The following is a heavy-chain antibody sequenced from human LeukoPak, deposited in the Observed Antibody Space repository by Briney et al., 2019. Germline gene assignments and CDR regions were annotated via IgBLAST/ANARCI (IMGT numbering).Heavy chain of an antibody. CDR1: GDSVSSNSAV. V-gene: IGHV6-1*01. J-gene: IGHJ6*02. CDR2: TYYRSKWYN. CDR3: ARGYYDMDV. Sequence: SQTLSLTCALSGDSVSSNSAVWNWIRQSPSRGLEWLGRTYYRSKWYNGYAVSVKSRITINPDTSKNQFSLQLNSVTPEDTAVYYCARGYYDMDVWGQGTTVTVSS.